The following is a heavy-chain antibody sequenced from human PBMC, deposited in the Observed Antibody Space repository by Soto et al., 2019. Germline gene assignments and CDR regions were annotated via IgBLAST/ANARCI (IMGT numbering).Heavy chain of an antibody. CDR3: ATWHEREHAFDV. CDR1: GFSFSTYG. CDR2: VSGGSGVT. V-gene: IGHV3-23*01. Sequence: EMQLLESGGGLVQPGGSLRLSCVVSGFSFSTYGVTWVRQAPGKGLEWVCGVSGGSGVTHYTDSVKGRFTISSDSSKTTVYLQMNDLRPDDTAVYYCATWHEREHAFDVWGQGTTVTISS. J-gene: IGHJ3*01. D-gene: IGHD1-1*01.